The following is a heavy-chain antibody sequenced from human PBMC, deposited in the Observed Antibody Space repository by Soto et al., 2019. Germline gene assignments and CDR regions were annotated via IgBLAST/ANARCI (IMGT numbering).Heavy chain of an antibody. J-gene: IGHJ6*02. Sequence: GGSLRLSCAASGFTFSSYGMHWVRQAPGKGLEWVAVISYDGSNKYYADSVKGRFTISRDNSKNTLYLQMNSLRAEDTAVYYCAKGGKMVAARSNLDVWGQGTTVTVSS. CDR2: ISYDGSNK. CDR3: AKGGKMVAARSNLDV. CDR1: GFTFSSYG. V-gene: IGHV3-30*18. D-gene: IGHD6-6*01.